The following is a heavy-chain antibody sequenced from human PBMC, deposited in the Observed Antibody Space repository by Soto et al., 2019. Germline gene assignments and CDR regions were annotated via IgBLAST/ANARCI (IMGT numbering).Heavy chain of an antibody. D-gene: IGHD6-19*01. CDR2: IYMNGST. V-gene: IGHV4-4*07. CDR1: GGPISSYY. CDR3: VRDGGSGWYYYGMDV. J-gene: IGHJ6*02. Sequence: SETLSLTCTVSGGPISSYYWSWIRQPAGKGLEWIGRIYMNGSTNYNPSLKSRVTVSVDTSKSQFSLMLNSVTAADTAVYYCVRDGGSGWYYYGMDVWAKGPRSPSP.